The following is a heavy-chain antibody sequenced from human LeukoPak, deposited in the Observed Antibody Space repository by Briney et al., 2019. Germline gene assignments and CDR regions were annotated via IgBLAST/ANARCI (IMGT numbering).Heavy chain of an antibody. J-gene: IGHJ4*02. Sequence: SETLSLTCTVSGGSISTYYWNWIRQPPGKGLEYIGYIYYSGSTNYNPSLKSRVTISVDTSKNQFSLKLTSVTAEDTAVYYCASLRERSYYARGFDYWGQGTLVTVSS. CDR3: ASLRERSYYARGFDY. D-gene: IGHD1-26*01. CDR1: GGSISTYY. CDR2: IYYSGST. V-gene: IGHV4-59*12.